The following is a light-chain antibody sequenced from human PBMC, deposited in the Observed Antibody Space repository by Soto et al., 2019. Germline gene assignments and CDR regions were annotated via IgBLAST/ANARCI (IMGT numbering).Light chain of an antibody. Sequence: QSALTQPPSASGSPGQSVTISCTGTSSDVGANNYVSWYQQHPGKAPKLMIYEVTKRPSGVPDRFSGSKSGNTASLTVSGLQAEDEADYSSSSYAGANRVFGTGTKVPVL. CDR1: SSDVGANNY. J-gene: IGLJ1*01. CDR3: SSYAGANRV. CDR2: EVT. V-gene: IGLV2-8*01.